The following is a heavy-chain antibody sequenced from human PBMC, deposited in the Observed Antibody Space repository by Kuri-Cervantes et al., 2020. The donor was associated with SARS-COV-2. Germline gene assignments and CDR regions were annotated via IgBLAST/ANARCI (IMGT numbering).Heavy chain of an antibody. CDR2: INSDGSST. D-gene: IGHD6-13*01. J-gene: IGHJ4*02. CDR1: GFTFSSYW. CDR3: ARGPLYSSSWYYFDY. V-gene: IGHV3-74*01. Sequence: GESLKISCAASGFTFSSYWMHWVRQAPGKGLVWVSRINSDGSSTSYADSVKGRFTISRDNAKNTLYLQMNSLRAEDTAVYYCARGPLYSSSWYYFDYWGQGTLVTVSS.